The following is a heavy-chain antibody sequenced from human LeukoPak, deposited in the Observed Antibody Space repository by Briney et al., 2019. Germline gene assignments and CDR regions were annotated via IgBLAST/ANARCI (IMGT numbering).Heavy chain of an antibody. CDR1: GFTFSSYS. Sequence: GGSLRLSCAASGFTFSSYSMNWVRQAPGKGLEWVASISSDSSYIDYADSVKGRFTISRDNAKNSLFLKTDTLRGDDTGIYYCARDPNVLGITPYYFDFWGQGTLVTVSS. CDR3: ARDPNVLGITPYYFDF. J-gene: IGHJ4*02. CDR2: ISSDSSYI. V-gene: IGHV3-21*01. D-gene: IGHD3-10*02.